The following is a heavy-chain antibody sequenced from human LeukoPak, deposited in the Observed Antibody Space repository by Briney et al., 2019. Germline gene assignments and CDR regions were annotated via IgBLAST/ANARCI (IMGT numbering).Heavy chain of an antibody. CDR1: GYTFTIYP. Sequence: ASVKVSCKASGYTFTIYPINWVRQAPGQGREWMGWINTHTGNPTYAQGFTGRFVFSLDTSVNTAYLQITSLKADDTAVYYCARDSPSLYYYDSSGYLAGYYFDYWGQGTLVTVSS. CDR3: ARDSPSLYYYDSSGYLAGYYFDY. D-gene: IGHD3-22*01. CDR2: INTHTGNP. V-gene: IGHV7-4-1*02. J-gene: IGHJ4*02.